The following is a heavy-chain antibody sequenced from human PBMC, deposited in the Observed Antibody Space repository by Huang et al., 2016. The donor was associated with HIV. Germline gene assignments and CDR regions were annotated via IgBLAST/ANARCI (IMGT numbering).Heavy chain of an antibody. J-gene: IGHJ3*02. CDR2: ISAAGGDT. V-gene: IGHV1-18*01. Sequence: QIQLMQSGPELKQPGASVKVSCKASGYNFTSYGITWVRQAPGQGPEWGGWISAAGGDTEYAQKFQGRVTLTTDTSTNIAYMELRSLSSDDTAKYYCARDPKYHRIGYYRQRRGIDIWGQGAMVIVSS. CDR1: GYNFTSYG. CDR3: ARDPKYHRIGYYRQRRGIDI. D-gene: IGHD3-22*01.